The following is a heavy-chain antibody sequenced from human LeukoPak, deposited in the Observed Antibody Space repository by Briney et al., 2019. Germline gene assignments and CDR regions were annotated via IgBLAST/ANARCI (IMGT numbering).Heavy chain of an antibody. CDR3: AREGGYCSSTSCSNYYYYYMDV. CDR2: MNPNSGNT. CDR1: GYTFTSYD. V-gene: IGHV1-8*03. J-gene: IGHJ6*03. D-gene: IGHD2-2*01. Sequence: ASVKVSCKASGYTFTSYDINWVRQATGQGLEWMGWMNPNSGNTGYAQKFQGRVTITRNTSISTAYMELSSLRSEDTAVYYCAREGGYCSSTSCSNYYYYYMDVWGKGTTVTVSS.